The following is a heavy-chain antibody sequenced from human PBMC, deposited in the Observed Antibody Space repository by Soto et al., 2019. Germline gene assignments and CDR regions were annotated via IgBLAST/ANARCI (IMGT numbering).Heavy chain of an antibody. D-gene: IGHD1-26*01. V-gene: IGHV5-51*04. Sequence: GEALKFSCKGSGYSFANYWVGWARQMPGKGLEWMGIIYPGDSDTRYSPSFQGQVTISADKPISTAYLQWSSLKASDTAMYYWARGSVSSDCDYWGQGTLVTVSS. CDR2: IYPGDSDT. CDR3: ARGSVSSDCDY. J-gene: IGHJ4*02. CDR1: GYSFANYW.